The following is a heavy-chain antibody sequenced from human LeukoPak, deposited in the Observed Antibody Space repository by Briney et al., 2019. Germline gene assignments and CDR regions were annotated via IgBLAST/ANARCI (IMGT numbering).Heavy chain of an antibody. J-gene: IGHJ4*02. V-gene: IGHV3-7*01. CDR1: GFTFSDYW. Sequence: GGSLRLSCATSGFTFSDYWMNWVRQAPGKGLEWVANIKQDGSEEYYVGSVKGRFTISRDNAENSLYLQMNNLRAEDTAVYYCARSTDYWGQGTLVTVSS. CDR2: IKQDGSEE. D-gene: IGHD5/OR15-5a*01. CDR3: ARSTDY.